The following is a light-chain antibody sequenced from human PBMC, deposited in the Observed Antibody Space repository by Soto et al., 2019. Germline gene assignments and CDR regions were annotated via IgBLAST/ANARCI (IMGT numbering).Light chain of an antibody. Sequence: EIVLTQPPAILSLSPGERATLSCRASQSVRNYLAWYQQKLGQAPRLLIYAASIRATGIPARFSGSGSGTDFTLIISSLEPEDFAVYYCQQRSNWPITCGQGTRWRL. CDR2: AAS. CDR1: QSVRNY. CDR3: QQRSNWPIT. J-gene: IGKJ5*01. V-gene: IGKV3-11*01.